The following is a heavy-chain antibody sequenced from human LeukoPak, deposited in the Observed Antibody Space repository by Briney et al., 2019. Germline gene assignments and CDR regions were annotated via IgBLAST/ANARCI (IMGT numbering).Heavy chain of an antibody. CDR3: ARDLSAAAGTGLDP. CDR2: INPNSGGT. J-gene: IGHJ5*02. Sequence: ASVKVSCKASGYTFTSYGISWVRQAPGQGLEWTGWINPNSGGTNYAQKLQGRVTMTTDTSTSTAYMELRSLRSDDTAVYYCARDLSAAAGTGLDPWGQGTLVTVSS. CDR1: GYTFTSYG. D-gene: IGHD6-13*01. V-gene: IGHV1-18*01.